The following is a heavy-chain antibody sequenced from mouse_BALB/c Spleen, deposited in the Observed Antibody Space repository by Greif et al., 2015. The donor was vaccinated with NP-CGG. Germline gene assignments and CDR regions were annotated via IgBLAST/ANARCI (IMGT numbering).Heavy chain of an antibody. D-gene: IGHD3-1*01. J-gene: IGHJ2*01. CDR1: GFTFSSFG. V-gene: IGHV5-17*02. CDR2: ISSGSSTI. Sequence: EVQLQESGGGLVQPGGSRKLSCAASGFTFSSFGMHWVRQAPEKGLEWVAYISSGSSTIYYADTVKGRFTISRDNPKNPLFLQMTSLRSEDTAMYYCARGLRYFDYWGQGTTLTVSS. CDR3: ARGLRYFDY.